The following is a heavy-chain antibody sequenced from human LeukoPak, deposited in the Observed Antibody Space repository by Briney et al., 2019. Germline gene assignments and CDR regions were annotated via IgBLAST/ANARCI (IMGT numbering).Heavy chain of an antibody. J-gene: IGHJ4*02. Sequence: PGGSLRLSCAASGFTFSSYWMSWVRQAPGKGLEWVAKIKQDGSEKYYVDSVEGRFTISRDNAKNSLYLQMNSLRAEDTAVYYCARGPTRANSSDYWGQGTLLTVSS. CDR1: GFTFSSYW. D-gene: IGHD2/OR15-2a*01. V-gene: IGHV3-7*01. CDR3: ARGPTRANSSDY. CDR2: IKQDGSEK.